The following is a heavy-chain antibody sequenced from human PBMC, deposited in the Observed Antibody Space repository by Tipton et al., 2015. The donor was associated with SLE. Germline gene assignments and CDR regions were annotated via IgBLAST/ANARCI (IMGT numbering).Heavy chain of an antibody. CDR2: IYTSGTT. CDR3: ASLGRIQDY. D-gene: IGHD1-26*01. CDR1: EGYISNAFY. V-gene: IGHV4-61*02. Sequence: TLSLTCTVSEGYISNAFYWSWIRQPAGKGLEWIGRIYTSGTTRYNPSLSNRLTLSLDTSRNHFSLKLTSVTAADTAIYYCASLGRIQDYWGQGTLVTVSS. J-gene: IGHJ4*02.